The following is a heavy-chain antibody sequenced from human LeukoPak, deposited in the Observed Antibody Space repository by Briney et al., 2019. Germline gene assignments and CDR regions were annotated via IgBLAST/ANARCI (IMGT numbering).Heavy chain of an antibody. D-gene: IGHD3-22*01. V-gene: IGHV3-21*01. CDR3: ARETVYDSSGYYYFKWDAFDI. CDR2: ISSSSSYI. J-gene: IGHJ3*02. CDR1: GFTFSSYS. Sequence: GGSLRLSCAASGFTFSSYSMTWVRQAPGKGLEWVSSISSSSSYIYYADSVKGRFTISRDNAKNSLYLQMNSLRAEDTAVYYCARETVYDSSGYYYFKWDAFDIWGQGTMVTVSS.